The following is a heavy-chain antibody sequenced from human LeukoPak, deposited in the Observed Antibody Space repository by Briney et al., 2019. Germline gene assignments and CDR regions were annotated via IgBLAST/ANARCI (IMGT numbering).Heavy chain of an antibody. Sequence: GGSLRLSCLVSGFTFNDHYVEWVRQAPGKGLEWVGRSRDKTNSYTTEYAASVKGRFTISRDDSKNSLYLQMNSLKIEDTAVYYCARTDRSGLHVFDTWGQGTKVTVSS. D-gene: IGHD3-22*01. J-gene: IGHJ3*02. V-gene: IGHV3-72*01. CDR3: ARTDRSGLHVFDT. CDR1: GFTFNDHY. CDR2: SRDKTNSYTT.